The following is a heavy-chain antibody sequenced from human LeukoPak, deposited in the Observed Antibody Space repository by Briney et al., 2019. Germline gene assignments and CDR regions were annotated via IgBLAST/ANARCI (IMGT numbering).Heavy chain of an antibody. J-gene: IGHJ6*02. CDR1: GFTFSSYA. V-gene: IGHV3-23*01. CDR3: AKTKGQNYYYYGMDV. Sequence: PGGSLRLSCAASGFTFSSYAMSWVRQAPGKGLEWVSTINNSGGSTYYADSVKGRFTISRDNSKNTLYLQMNSLRAEDTAVYYCAKTKGQNYYYYGMDVWGQGTTVTVSS. CDR2: INNSGGST.